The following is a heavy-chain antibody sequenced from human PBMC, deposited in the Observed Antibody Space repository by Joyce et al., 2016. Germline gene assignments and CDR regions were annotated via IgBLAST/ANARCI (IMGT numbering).Heavy chain of an antibody. CDR3: ARVRDFYGSGSQPLDY. CDR1: GFTFSSYW. V-gene: IGHV3-7*01. Sequence: EVQLVESGGGLVQPGGSLRLSCAASGFTFSSYWMTWVRQAPGKGLEWVANIKQDGSEKYYVDSVKGRFTISRDNAKNPLYLQMNSLRAEDTAVYYCARVRDFYGSGSQPLDYWGQGTLVTVSS. CDR2: IKQDGSEK. D-gene: IGHD3-10*01. J-gene: IGHJ4*02.